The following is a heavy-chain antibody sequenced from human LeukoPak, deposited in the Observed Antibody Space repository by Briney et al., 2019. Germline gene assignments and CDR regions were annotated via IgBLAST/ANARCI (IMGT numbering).Heavy chain of an antibody. J-gene: IGHJ4*02. CDR2: ISHGGGT. CDR3: AGERGEEYSSGWYKTNYFYN. V-gene: IGHV4-34*01. Sequence: SETLSLTCAVYGGSFSGYYWTWIRQAPGKGLEWIGEISHGGGTNYNPSLKSRVTISVDTSKNQFSLKLTSVTGADTAVYYCAGERGEEYSSGWYKTNYFYNWGQGIRVTVSS. D-gene: IGHD6-19*01. CDR1: GGSFSGYY.